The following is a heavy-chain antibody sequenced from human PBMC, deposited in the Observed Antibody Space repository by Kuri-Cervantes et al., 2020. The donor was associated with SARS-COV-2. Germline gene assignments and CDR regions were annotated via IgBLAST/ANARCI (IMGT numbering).Heavy chain of an antibody. V-gene: IGHV4-61*02. CDR1: GGSISSGSYY. J-gene: IGHJ4*02. D-gene: IGHD6-13*01. CDR2: IYTSGST. Sequence: SETLSLTCTVSGGSISSGSYYWSWIRQPAGKGLEWIGRIYTSGSTNYNPSLKSRVTISVDTSKSQFSLKLSSVTAADTAVYYCARDRRPAAAGTFFDYWGQGTLVTVSS. CDR3: ARDRRPAAAGTFFDY.